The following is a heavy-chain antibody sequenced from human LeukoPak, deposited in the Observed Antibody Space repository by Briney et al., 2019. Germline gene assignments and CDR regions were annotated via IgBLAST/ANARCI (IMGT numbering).Heavy chain of an antibody. Sequence: SETLSLTCTVSGGSISSYYWSWIRQPPGKGLEWIGYIYYSGSTNYNPSLKSRITISVDTSKNQFSLKLSSVTAADTAVYYCAREGGYCSSTSCSRYYYYMDVWGKGTTVTVSS. CDR3: AREGGYCSSTSCSRYYYYMDV. D-gene: IGHD2-2*01. J-gene: IGHJ6*03. CDR2: IYYSGST. V-gene: IGHV4-59*01. CDR1: GGSISSYY.